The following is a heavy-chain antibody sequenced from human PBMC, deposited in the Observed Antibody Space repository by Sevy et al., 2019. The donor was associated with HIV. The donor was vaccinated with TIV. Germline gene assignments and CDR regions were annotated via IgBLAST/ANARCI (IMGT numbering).Heavy chain of an antibody. Sequence: ASVKVSCKVSGSTLSRLSMHWVRQVPGKGLEWMASFDPEDGETFYARKFQGRVTMTEDTSTDIAYMELSSLRSEDTAVYFCATTKDYYVSYGSPFDYWGQGTLVTVSS. CDR1: GSTLSRLS. CDR3: ATTKDYYVSYGSPFDY. V-gene: IGHV1-24*01. CDR2: FDPEDGET. J-gene: IGHJ4*02. D-gene: IGHD3-10*02.